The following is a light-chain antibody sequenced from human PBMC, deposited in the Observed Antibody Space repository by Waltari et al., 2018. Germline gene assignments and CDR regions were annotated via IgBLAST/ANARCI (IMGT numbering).Light chain of an antibody. J-gene: IGLJ2*01. CDR1: SSDVGGYNY. Sequence: QSALTQPRSVSGSPGQSVTISCTGTSSDVGGYNYVSWYQQHPGKAPNLMIYDVSKRPSGVTDRFSGAKSGNTASLTISGLQTEDEADYYCCSFAGSHTYVVFGGGTKLTVL. CDR2: DVS. V-gene: IGLV2-11*01. CDR3: CSFAGSHTYVV.